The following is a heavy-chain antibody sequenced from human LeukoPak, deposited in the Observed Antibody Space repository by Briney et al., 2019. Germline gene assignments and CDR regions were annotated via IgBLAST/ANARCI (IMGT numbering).Heavy chain of an antibody. V-gene: IGHV3-9*01. J-gene: IGHJ3*02. CDR3: AKLTYYYDSSGYYPDAFDI. Sequence: PGGSLRLSCAASGFTFDDYAMHWVRQAPGKGLEWVSGISWNSGSIGYADSVKGRFTISRDNAKNSLYLQMNSLRAEDTALYYCAKLTYYYDSSGYYPDAFDIWGQGTMVTVSS. D-gene: IGHD3-22*01. CDR1: GFTFDDYA. CDR2: ISWNSGSI.